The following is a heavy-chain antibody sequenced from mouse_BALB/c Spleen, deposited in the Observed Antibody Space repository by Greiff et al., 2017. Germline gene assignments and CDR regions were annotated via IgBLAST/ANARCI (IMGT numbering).Heavy chain of an antibody. V-gene: IGHV5-9-4*01. CDR2: ISSGGSYT. D-gene: IGHD1-1*01. CDR1: GFTFSSYA. Sequence: DVHLVESGGGLVKPGGSLKLSCAASGFTFSSYAMSWVRQSPEKRLEWVAEISSGGSYTYYPDTVTGRFTISRDNARNILYLQMSSLRSEDTAMYYCARVVVLPDYWGQGTTLTVSS. J-gene: IGHJ2*01. CDR3: ARVVVLPDY.